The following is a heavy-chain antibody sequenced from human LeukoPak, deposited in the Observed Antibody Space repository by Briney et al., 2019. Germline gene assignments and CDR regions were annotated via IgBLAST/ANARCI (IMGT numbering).Heavy chain of an antibody. D-gene: IGHD2-15*01. V-gene: IGHV3-7*04. J-gene: IGHJ4*02. CDR3: ARDRGGRTGLDD. CDR2: IKEDGSEK. Sequence: GGSLRLSCAASGITFSRSWMSWVRQAPGKGLEWVAFIKEDGSEKYYVDSVKGRFTTSRDNAENSLYLQMNSLRAEDTAVYYCARDRGGRTGLDDWGQGTLVTVSS. CDR1: GITFSRSW.